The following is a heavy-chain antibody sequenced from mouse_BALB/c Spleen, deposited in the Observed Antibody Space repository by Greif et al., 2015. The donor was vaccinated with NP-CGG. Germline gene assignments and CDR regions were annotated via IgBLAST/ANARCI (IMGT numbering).Heavy chain of an antibody. CDR1: GYTFTSYW. CDR3: ARRGDYDGFDY. V-gene: IGHV1-7*01. CDR2: INPSTGYT. Sequence: QVHVKQSGAELAKPGASVKMSCKASGYTFTSYWMHWVKQRPGQGLEWIGYINPSTGYTEYNQKFKDKATLTADKSSSTVYMQLSSLTSEDSAVYYCARRGDYDGFDYWGQGTTLTVSS. J-gene: IGHJ2*01. D-gene: IGHD2-4*01.